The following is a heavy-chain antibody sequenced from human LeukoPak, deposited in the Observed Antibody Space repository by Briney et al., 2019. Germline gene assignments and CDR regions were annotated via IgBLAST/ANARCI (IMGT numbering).Heavy chain of an antibody. Sequence: ASVKVSCKVSGYTLTELSMHWVRQAPGKGLEWMGGFDPEDGETIYAQKFQGRVTMTEDTSTDTAYMELSSLRSEDTAVYYCATGVMITFGGLYWGQGTLVTVSS. CDR2: FDPEDGET. CDR3: ATGVMITFGGLY. V-gene: IGHV1-24*01. CDR1: GYTLTELS. J-gene: IGHJ4*02. D-gene: IGHD3-16*01.